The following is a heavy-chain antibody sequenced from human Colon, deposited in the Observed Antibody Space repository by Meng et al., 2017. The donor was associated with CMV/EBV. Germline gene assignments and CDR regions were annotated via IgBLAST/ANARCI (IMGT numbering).Heavy chain of an antibody. CDR2: ISGTGVTT. Sequence: SLKIPCAASGFNFNAYAITWVRQAPGKGLEWVSTISGTGVTTYYADSVTGRFTTSRDNSNNTLYLQMNSLRDEDTAVYYCAKGPTYCNKGVCYLGSGYFDAWGQGTLVTVSS. CDR3: AKGPTYCNKGVCYLGSGYFDA. CDR1: GFNFNAYA. J-gene: IGHJ5*02. V-gene: IGHV3-23*01. D-gene: IGHD2-8*01.